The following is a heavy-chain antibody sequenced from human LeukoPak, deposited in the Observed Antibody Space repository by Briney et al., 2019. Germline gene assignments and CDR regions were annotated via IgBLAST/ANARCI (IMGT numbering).Heavy chain of an antibody. CDR2: IYYSGST. CDR3: ARDKGIAAAGTVFWFDP. V-gene: IGHV4-61*05. CDR1: GGSISSSSHY. D-gene: IGHD6-13*01. Sequence: PSETLSLTCTVSGGSISSSSHYWGWIRQPPGKGLEWIGYIYYSGSTNYNPSLKSRVTISVDTSKNQFSLKLSSVTAADTAVYYCARDKGIAAAGTVFWFDPWGQGTLVTVSS. J-gene: IGHJ5*02.